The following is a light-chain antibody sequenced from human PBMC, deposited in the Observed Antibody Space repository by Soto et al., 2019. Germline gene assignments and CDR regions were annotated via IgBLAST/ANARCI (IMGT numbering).Light chain of an antibody. J-gene: IGKJ1*01. V-gene: IGKV1-5*03. CDR1: QSISSW. CDR3: QQYNSYSQT. CDR2: KAS. Sequence: DIDRTHSPSTLSVSFGDRVTITCRASQSISSWLAWYQQKPGKAPKLLIYKASSLESGVPSRFSGSGSGTEFTLTISSLQPDDFATYYCQQYNSYSQTFGEGTKVDIK.